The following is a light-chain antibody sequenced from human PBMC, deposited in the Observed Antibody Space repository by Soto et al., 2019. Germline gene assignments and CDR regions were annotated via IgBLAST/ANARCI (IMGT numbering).Light chain of an antibody. V-gene: IGLV3-21*02. CDR3: QVWDRSSVL. J-gene: IGLJ2*01. CDR2: DDS. Sequence: SYVLTQAPSVSVAPGQTARISCGGDNIGSESVHWYQQKPGQAPMLVVYDDSDRPSGIPERFSGSNSANTATLTISRVEAGDEADYYCQVWDRSSVLFGGGTKLTVL. CDR1: NIGSES.